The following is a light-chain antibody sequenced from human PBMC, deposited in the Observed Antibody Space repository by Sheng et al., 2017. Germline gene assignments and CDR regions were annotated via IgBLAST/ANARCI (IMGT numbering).Light chain of an antibody. Sequence: DIQMTQSPSVMSASVGDRVTITCRASQGISNYLVWFQQKPGIAPKRLIYAASRLESGVPPRFSGSGSGTQFTLTISGLQPEDFATYYCLQHDTYPLTFGPGTKVDLK. V-gene: IGKV1-17*03. J-gene: IGKJ3*01. CDR1: QGISNY. CDR2: AAS. CDR3: LQHDTYPLT.